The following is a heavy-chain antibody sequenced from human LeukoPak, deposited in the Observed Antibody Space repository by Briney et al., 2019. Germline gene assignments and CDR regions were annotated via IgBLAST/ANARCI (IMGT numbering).Heavy chain of an antibody. CDR1: GFTFSSYA. V-gene: IGHV3-23*01. D-gene: IGHD6-19*01. Sequence: GGSLRLSCAASGFTFSSYAMSWVRQAPGKGLEWVSTFSGTSSTSYSDAVKGRVTISRDNSKYTLYLQMNSLRAEDTAVYYCAKLKQWQPQRYFFEYWGQGALVTVAS. CDR3: AKLKQWQPQRYFFEY. CDR2: FSGTSST. J-gene: IGHJ4*02.